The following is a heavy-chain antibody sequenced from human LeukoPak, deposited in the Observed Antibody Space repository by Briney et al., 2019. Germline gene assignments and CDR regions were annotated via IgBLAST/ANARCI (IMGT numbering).Heavy chain of an antibody. J-gene: IGHJ6*02. CDR2: IYAGGGT. CDR3: ARDGIVVVPAAVLYYYYGMDV. Sequence: GGSLRLSCLASGFTVSRNYMGWVRQAPGKGLEWVSIIYAGGGTYYADSVGGRFTISRDNSKNTLYLQMNSLRAEDTAVYYCARDGIVVVPAAVLYYYYGMDVWGQGTTVTVSS. D-gene: IGHD2-2*01. V-gene: IGHV3-53*05. CDR1: GFTVSRNY.